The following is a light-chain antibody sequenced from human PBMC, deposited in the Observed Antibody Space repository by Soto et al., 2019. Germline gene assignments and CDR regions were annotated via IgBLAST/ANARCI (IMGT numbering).Light chain of an antibody. V-gene: IGLV2-8*01. Sequence: QSVLTQPPSASGSPGQSVTISCTGTSSDVGGYNYVSWYQHRPGKAPKRMIYDVNKRPSGVPDRFSGSKSGNTAPLTVSGLQAEDEADYYCSSYAGSNNYVFGTGTKVTVL. CDR1: SSDVGGYNY. CDR3: SSYAGSNNYV. J-gene: IGLJ1*01. CDR2: DVN.